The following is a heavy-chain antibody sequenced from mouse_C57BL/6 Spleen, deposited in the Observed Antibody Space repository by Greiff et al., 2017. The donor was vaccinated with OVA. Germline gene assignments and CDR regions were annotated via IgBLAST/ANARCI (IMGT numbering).Heavy chain of an antibody. CDR2: IYPGDGDT. J-gene: IGHJ4*01. Sequence: QVQLQQSGAELVKPGASVKISCKASGYAFSSYWMNWVKQRPGKGLEWIGQIYPGDGDTNYNGKFKGTATMTADKSSSTAYMQLSRLTSEDSAVYFCVREDYYGSSFYYAMDYWGQGTSVTVSS. D-gene: IGHD1-1*01. CDR3: VREDYYGSSFYYAMDY. CDR1: GYAFSSYW. V-gene: IGHV1-80*01.